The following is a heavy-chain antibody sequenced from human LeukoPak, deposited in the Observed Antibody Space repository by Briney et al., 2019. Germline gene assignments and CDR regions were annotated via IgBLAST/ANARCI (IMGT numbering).Heavy chain of an antibody. V-gene: IGHV3-30*02. CDR1: GFTFSSYG. Sequence: PGESLRLSCAASGFTFSSYGMHWVRQAPGKGLEWVAFIRYDGSNKYYADSVKGRFTISRDNSKNTLYLQMNSLRAEDTAVYYCAKEDTAMASNWFDPWGQGTLVTVSS. J-gene: IGHJ5*02. CDR3: AKEDTAMASNWFDP. CDR2: IRYDGSNK. D-gene: IGHD5-18*01.